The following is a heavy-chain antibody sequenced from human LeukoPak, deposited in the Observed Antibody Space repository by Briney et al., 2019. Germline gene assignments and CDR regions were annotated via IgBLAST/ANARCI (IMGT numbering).Heavy chain of an antibody. CDR3: AKDLGELRWTFDH. Sequence: GGSLRLSCAASGFTFSRNDMHWVRQAPGKGLEWVALISYDGSDKYYADSVKGRFTFSRDNSKNTLYPQMNSLRAEDTAVYYCAKDLGELRWTFDHWGQGTLVTVSS. CDR1: GFTFSRND. D-gene: IGHD1-7*01. J-gene: IGHJ4*02. V-gene: IGHV3-30*18. CDR2: ISYDGSDK.